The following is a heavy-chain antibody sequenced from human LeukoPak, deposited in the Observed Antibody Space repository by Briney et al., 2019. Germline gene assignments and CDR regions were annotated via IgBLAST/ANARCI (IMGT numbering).Heavy chain of an antibody. J-gene: IGHJ4*02. Sequence: SETLSLTCTVSGGSISSHYWSWLRQPPGKGLEWIGYIYYSGSTNYNPSLKSRVTISVDTSKNQFSLKLSSVTAADTAVYYCARTRGDSSSWGLYYFDYWGQGTLVTVSS. CDR1: GGSISSHY. CDR3: ARTRGDSSSWGLYYFDY. CDR2: IYYSGST. D-gene: IGHD6-13*01. V-gene: IGHV4-59*11.